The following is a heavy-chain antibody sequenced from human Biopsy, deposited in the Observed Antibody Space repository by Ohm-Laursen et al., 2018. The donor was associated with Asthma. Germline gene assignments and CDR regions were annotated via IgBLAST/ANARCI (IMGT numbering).Heavy chain of an antibody. J-gene: IGHJ4*02. Sequence: TLSLTWTVSYGSITSGGYYWTWIRQHPGKGLEWIGSIYYSGSTYYNPSLKSRVSISIDTSKNQFSLKLSSVTAADTAVYYCARAQDYYDSRGYYRGFDYWDQGTLVTVSS. CDR3: ARAQDYYDSRGYYRGFDY. CDR2: IYYSGST. V-gene: IGHV4-31*02. CDR1: YGSITSGGYY. D-gene: IGHD3-22*01.